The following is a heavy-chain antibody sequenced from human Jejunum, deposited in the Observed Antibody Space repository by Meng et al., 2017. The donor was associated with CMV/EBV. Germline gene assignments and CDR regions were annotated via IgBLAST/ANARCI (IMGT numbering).Heavy chain of an antibody. D-gene: IGHD2-8*01. CDR3: AKEGVGGHFDY. CDR1: GFTFSSYD. V-gene: IGHV3-30*02. Sequence: GESLKISCADSGFTFSSYDMNWVRQAPGKGLEWVTYADSVKGRFTISRDISKNTLFLQMNSLRAEDTAVYYCAKEGVGGHFDYWGQGTRVTVSS. J-gene: IGHJ4*02.